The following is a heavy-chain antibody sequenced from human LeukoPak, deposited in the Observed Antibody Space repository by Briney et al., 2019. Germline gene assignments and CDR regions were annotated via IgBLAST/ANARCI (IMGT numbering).Heavy chain of an antibody. J-gene: IGHJ4*02. CDR1: GTSISGSNYY. CDR2: IYFSGST. CDR3: ARYDYGANFDL. V-gene: IGHV4-61*02. D-gene: IGHD4/OR15-4a*01. Sequence: NPSETLSLTCSVSGTSISGSNYYWAWIRQPAGKELEWIGRIYFSGSTNYNPSLKSRVTLSVHTSRNQFSLKLNSVTAADTAVYYCARYDYGANFDLWGQGTLVIVSS.